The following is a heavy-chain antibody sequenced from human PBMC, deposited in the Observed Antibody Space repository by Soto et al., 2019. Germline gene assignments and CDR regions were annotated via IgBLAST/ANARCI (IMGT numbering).Heavy chain of an antibody. D-gene: IGHD5-12*01. CDR2: IRAYNGNT. CDR1: GYTFTSYG. V-gene: IGHV1-18*04. Sequence: ASVKFSCKASGYTFTSYGISWGRQAPRQGLEWMGWIRAYNGNTNYAQKLEGRVTMTTDTSTSTAYMELRSLRTEDTAVYYCARARDGYNFFLDSWGQGTLVTVSS. J-gene: IGHJ4*02. CDR3: ARARDGYNFFLDS.